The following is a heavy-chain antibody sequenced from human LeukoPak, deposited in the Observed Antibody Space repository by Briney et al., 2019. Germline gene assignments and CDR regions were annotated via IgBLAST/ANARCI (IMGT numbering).Heavy chain of an antibody. D-gene: IGHD3-10*01. CDR3: AKADGSYKTLIDY. Sequence: GGSLRLSCAASGFTFSVCAMNWVRQAPGKGLEWVSGISGSGGSTYYADSVKGRFTISRDSSKNTVYLQMNSLRAEDTAVYYCAKADGSYKTLIDYWGQGTLLTVSS. V-gene: IGHV3-23*01. J-gene: IGHJ4*02. CDR1: GFTFSVCA. CDR2: ISGSGGST.